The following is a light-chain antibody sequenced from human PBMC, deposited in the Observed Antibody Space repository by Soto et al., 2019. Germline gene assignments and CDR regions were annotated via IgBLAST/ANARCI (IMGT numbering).Light chain of an antibody. CDR2: DVS. CDR3: GSYAGSRYV. J-gene: IGLJ1*01. V-gene: IGLV2-11*01. CDR1: SSDVGGYNY. Sequence: QSALTQPRSVSGSPGQSVTISCTGTSSDVGGYNYVSWYQQHPGKAPKLMIYDVSKRPSGVPDRFSGSKSGNTASLTISGLQAEDEADYYCGSYAGSRYVFGTGTKVTVL.